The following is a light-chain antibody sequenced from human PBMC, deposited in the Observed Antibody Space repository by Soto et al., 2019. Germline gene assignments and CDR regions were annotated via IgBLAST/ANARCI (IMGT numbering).Light chain of an antibody. CDR1: SSDVGGYNY. CDR3: SSYTSSDTMG. J-gene: IGLJ2*01. CDR2: EVS. V-gene: IGLV2-14*01. Sequence: QSVLTQPAFVSGSPGQAISISCTGTSSDVGGYNYVSWYQQHPGKAPELIIYEVSNRPTGVSDRFSGSKSDNTASLTISGLQAEDEADYYCSSYTSSDTMGFGGGTQLTVL.